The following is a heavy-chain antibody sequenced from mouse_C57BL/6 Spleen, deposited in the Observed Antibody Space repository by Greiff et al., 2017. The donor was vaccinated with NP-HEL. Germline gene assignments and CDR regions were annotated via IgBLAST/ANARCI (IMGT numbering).Heavy chain of an antibody. Sequence: EVQLQQSGPELVKPGASVKISCKASGYSFTDYYMNWVKLSHGQSLEWIGAITPNNGTTSYKQKFKGKATLTVDQSSSTAYMQLNSLTSEYSAVFNCAIETVEGLEYWGEGTSVTVSS. CDR2: ITPNNGTT. D-gene: IGHD1-1*01. CDR3: AIETVEGLEY. V-gene: IGHV1-39*01. J-gene: IGHJ4*01. CDR1: GYSFTDYY.